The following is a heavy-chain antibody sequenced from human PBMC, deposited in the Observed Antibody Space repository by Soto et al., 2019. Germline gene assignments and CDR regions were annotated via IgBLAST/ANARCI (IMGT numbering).Heavy chain of an antibody. Sequence: EVQLVESGGGLVQPGGSLRLSGVASGFALSNYWINWVRQAPGKGLEWVANIKQDGSEKNYVDSVKGRFTISRDNARNSLYVQMNSLRAEDTAAYYCATETSTWGCWGQGTLVAVSS. CDR3: ATETSTWGC. CDR2: IKQDGSEK. J-gene: IGHJ4*02. D-gene: IGHD7-27*01. V-gene: IGHV3-7*05. CDR1: GFALSNYW.